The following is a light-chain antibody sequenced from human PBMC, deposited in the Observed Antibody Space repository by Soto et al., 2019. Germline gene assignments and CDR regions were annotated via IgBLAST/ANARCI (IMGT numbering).Light chain of an antibody. J-gene: IGKJ1*01. CDR1: QSISSW. CDR2: RAS. Sequence: DIQMTQSPSTLSASVGDRVTITCRASQSISSWLAWYRQKPGEAPKLLIYRASSLESWVPSRFSGSGSGTEFTLTISSLQPDDFATYYCQQCNNYSRTFGQGTKVEIK. V-gene: IGKV1-5*03. CDR3: QQCNNYSRT.